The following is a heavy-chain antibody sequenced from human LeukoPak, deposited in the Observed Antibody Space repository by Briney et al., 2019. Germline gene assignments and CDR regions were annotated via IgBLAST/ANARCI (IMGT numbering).Heavy chain of an antibody. V-gene: IGHV4-30-4*01. CDR2: IYYSGST. CDR3: ASYDSSGYRAFDV. Sequence: SETLSLTCTVSGVSVSSGDYYWSWIRQPPGKGLEWIGYIYYSGSTYYNPSLKSRVTISVDTSKNQFSLKLSSVTAADTAVYYCASYDSSGYRAFDVWGQGTMVTVSS. J-gene: IGHJ3*01. D-gene: IGHD3-22*01. CDR1: GVSVSSGDYY.